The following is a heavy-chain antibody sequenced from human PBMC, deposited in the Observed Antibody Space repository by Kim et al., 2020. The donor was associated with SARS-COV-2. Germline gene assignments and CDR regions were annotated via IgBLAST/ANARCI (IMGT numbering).Heavy chain of an antibody. Sequence: ASVKVSCKVSGYTLTELSMHWVRRAPGKGLEWMGGFDPEDGETIYAQKFQGRVTMTEDTSTDTAYMELSSLRSEDTAVYYCATAPPIAVAGSYYYYYGMDVWGQGTTVTVSS. V-gene: IGHV1-24*01. CDR2: FDPEDGET. D-gene: IGHD6-19*01. CDR1: GYTLTELS. J-gene: IGHJ6*02. CDR3: ATAPPIAVAGSYYYYYGMDV.